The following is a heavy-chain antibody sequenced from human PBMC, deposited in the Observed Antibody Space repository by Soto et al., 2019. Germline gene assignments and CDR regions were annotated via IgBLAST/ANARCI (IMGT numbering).Heavy chain of an antibody. V-gene: IGHV4-59*01. CDR1: GGSISSYY. CDR3: ARVRPAASYFDY. CDR2: IYYSGST. D-gene: IGHD2-2*01. J-gene: IGHJ4*02. Sequence: SETLSLTCTVSGGSISSYYWSWIRQPPGKGLEWIGYIYYSGSTNYNPSLKSRVTISVDTSKNQFSLKLSSVTAVDTAVYYCARVRPAASYFDYWGQGTLVTVPQ.